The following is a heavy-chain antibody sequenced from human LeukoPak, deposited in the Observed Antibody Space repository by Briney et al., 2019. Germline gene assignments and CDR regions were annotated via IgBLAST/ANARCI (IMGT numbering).Heavy chain of an antibody. CDR3: ARKAVSGSGWYPFDL. V-gene: IGHV1-8*01. J-gene: IGHJ4*02. D-gene: IGHD6-19*01. CDR2: MNPNSANT. Sequence: ASVKVSCKPSGYIFTSYDINWVRQATGQGLEWMGWMNPNSANTGFAQKFQGRVTLTRNTSISTAYMELSSLRSEDTAVYYCARKAVSGSGWYPFDLWGQGSLVTVSS. CDR1: GYIFTSYD.